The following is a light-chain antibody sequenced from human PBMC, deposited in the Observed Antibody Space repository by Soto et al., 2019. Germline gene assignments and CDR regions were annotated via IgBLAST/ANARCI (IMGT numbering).Light chain of an antibody. J-gene: IGKJ5*01. Sequence: RARQSVSSYLAWYQQKPGQAPRLLIYDASNRATGIPARFSCSGSGTDFTLTICSQASENAPVYYGPQCTAAGTFGQGTRLEIK. V-gene: IGKV3-11*01. CDR2: DAS. CDR3: PQCTAAGT. CDR1: QSVSSY.